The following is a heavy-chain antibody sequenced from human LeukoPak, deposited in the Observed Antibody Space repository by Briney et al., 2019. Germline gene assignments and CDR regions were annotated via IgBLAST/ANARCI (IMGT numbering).Heavy chain of an antibody. Sequence: SETLSLTCTVSGGSISSSSAYWGWIRQPPGKGLEWIGSIYYSKNTYYNPSLKSRVTISADTSKNQFPLALGSVSATDTAVYYCVSPRGFSYGYFDYWGRGTLVSVSS. D-gene: IGHD5-18*01. CDR1: GGSISSSSAY. CDR2: IYYSKNT. CDR3: VSPRGFSYGYFDY. V-gene: IGHV4-39*01. J-gene: IGHJ4*02.